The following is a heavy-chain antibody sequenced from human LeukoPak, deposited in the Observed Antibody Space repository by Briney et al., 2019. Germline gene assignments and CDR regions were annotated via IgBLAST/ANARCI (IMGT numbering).Heavy chain of an antibody. J-gene: IGHJ4*02. V-gene: IGHV4-4*02. CDR2: IYHSGTT. Sequence: PSETLSLTCAVSGDSISSSIWRSWVRQPPGKVLEWIGEIYHSGTTNYNPSLKSRVTISVDKSKNQFSLKLSSVTAADTAVYYCARLSVWSGYYWSPRADYWGQGTLVTVSS. CDR3: ARLSVWSGYYWSPRADY. CDR1: GDSISSSIW. D-gene: IGHD3-3*01.